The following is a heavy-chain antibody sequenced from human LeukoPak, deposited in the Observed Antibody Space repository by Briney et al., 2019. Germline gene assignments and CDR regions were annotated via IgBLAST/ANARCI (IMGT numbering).Heavy chain of an antibody. Sequence: GGSLRLSCAASGFTFDDYAMHWFRQDPGKGLEWVSGISWNSGSIGYADSVKGRFTISRDNAKNSLYLQMNSLRAEDTALYYCAKDPGLAATAPNYYGMDVWGQGTTVTVSS. D-gene: IGHD6-6*01. CDR3: AKDPGLAATAPNYYGMDV. CDR2: ISWNSGSI. J-gene: IGHJ6*02. CDR1: GFTFDDYA. V-gene: IGHV3-9*01.